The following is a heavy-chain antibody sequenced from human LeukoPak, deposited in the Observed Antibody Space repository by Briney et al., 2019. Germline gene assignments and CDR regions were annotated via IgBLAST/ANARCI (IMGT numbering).Heavy chain of an antibody. CDR3: AKPRAMTTGVGRYFDL. CDR2: ISGSGGST. Sequence: GGSLRLSCAASGFTFSSYAMSWVRQAPGKGLEWVSTISGSGGSTYYADSVKGRFTISRDNSKNTLYLKMNSLRAEDTATYYCAKPRAMTTGVGRYFDLWGRGTLVTVSS. CDR1: GFTFSSYA. D-gene: IGHD1-1*01. V-gene: IGHV3-23*01. J-gene: IGHJ2*01.